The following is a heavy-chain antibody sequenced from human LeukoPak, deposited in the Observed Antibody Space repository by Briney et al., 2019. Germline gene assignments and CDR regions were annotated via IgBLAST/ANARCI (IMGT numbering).Heavy chain of an antibody. CDR2: IFTSENT. J-gene: IGHJ5*02. CDR1: GGSISSGRYY. Sequence: IPSETLSLTCTVSGGSISSGRYYWSWIPQPAGKGLDWIRRIFTSENTNYNPSLKSRVTISVDTSKNQFSLNLSSVTAADTAVYYCARGIAVGQNWFDPWGQGTLVTVSS. CDR3: ARGIAVGQNWFDP. V-gene: IGHV4-61*02. D-gene: IGHD6-19*01.